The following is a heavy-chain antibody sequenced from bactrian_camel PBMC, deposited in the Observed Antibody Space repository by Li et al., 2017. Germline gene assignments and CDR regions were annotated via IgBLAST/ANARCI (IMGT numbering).Heavy chain of an antibody. CDR1: GITYGSYC. J-gene: IGHJ6*01. CDR3: AASSGAWAVRCGLRQSAFAA. V-gene: IGHV3S55*01. CDR2: IGPDGST. D-gene: IGHD1*01. Sequence: QVQLVESGGGSVQAGGSLKLTCATSGITYGSYCLGWFRQAPGKEREGVATIGPDGSTDYADSVKGRFTISRDNDRLALFLEMSSLNPEDTAMYYCAASSGAWAVRCGLRQSAFAAWGQGTQVTVS.